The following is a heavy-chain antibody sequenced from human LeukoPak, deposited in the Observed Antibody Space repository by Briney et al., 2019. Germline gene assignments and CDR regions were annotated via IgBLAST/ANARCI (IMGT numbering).Heavy chain of an antibody. CDR3: ARARPVSSIWSGTPLDAWFDP. J-gene: IGHJ5*02. V-gene: IGHV3-33*01. CDR1: GFTFSSYG. Sequence: GGPLRLSCAPSGFTFSSYGMHWVRQAPGRGLEWVADIWYDGSNKYYADSVKGRFTISRDNSKNTLYLQMNSLRAEDTAVYYCARARPVSSIWSGTPLDAWFDPWGQGTLVTVSS. D-gene: IGHD6-13*01. CDR2: IWYDGSNK.